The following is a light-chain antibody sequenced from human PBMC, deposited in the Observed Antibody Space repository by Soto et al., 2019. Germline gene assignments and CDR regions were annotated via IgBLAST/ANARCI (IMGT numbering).Light chain of an antibody. Sequence: QSVLTQPPSVSAAPGQKVTISCSGTTSDVGSYSLVSWYXXHPGKAPKLMNYEGTKRPSGVSNRFSGSKSGNTASLTISGLQADDEADYYCCSYAVSATYVFGTGTKVTVL. CDR2: EGT. V-gene: IGLV2-23*01. CDR3: CSYAVSATYV. CDR1: TSDVGSYSL. J-gene: IGLJ1*01.